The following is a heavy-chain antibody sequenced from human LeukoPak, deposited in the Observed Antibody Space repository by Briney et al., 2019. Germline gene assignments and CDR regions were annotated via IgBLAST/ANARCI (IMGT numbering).Heavy chain of an antibody. CDR1: GFTFSSYA. Sequence: GGSLRLSCAASGFTFSSYAMSWVRQAPGKGLEWVSAISGSGGSKYYADSMKGRFTISRDNSKTTLYLKMNSLRAEDTAVYYCAKGRVVPAALFDYWGQGTLVTVSS. CDR3: AKGRVVPAALFDY. V-gene: IGHV3-23*01. J-gene: IGHJ4*02. D-gene: IGHD2-2*01. CDR2: ISGSGGSK.